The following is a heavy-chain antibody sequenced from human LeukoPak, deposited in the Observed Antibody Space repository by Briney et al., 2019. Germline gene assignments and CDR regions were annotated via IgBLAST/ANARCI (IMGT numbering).Heavy chain of an antibody. D-gene: IGHD5-12*01. Sequence: GGSLRLSCAVSGFSVSSYGMSWVRQAPGRGLEWISAINVNGDTKYYADSVRGRFIISRDNSENTLYLQMNSLRTEDTAVYYCAQGYSIGRFPNWGQGSLVSVSS. CDR2: INVNGDTK. J-gene: IGHJ4*02. CDR1: GFSVSSYG. V-gene: IGHV3-23*01. CDR3: AQGYSIGRFPN.